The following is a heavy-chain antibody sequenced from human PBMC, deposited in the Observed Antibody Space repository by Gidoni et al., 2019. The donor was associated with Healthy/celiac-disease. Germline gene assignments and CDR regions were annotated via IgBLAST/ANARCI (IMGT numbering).Heavy chain of an antibody. D-gene: IGHD2-15*01. CDR1: GFTFDDYA. CDR3: AKDRTPGLGISYNWFDP. J-gene: IGHJ5*02. CDR2: ISWNSGSI. Sequence: EVQLVESGGGLVQPGRSLRLSCAASGFTFDDYAMHWVRQAPGKGLEWVSGISWNSGSIGYADSVKGRFTISRDNAKNSLYLQMNSLRAEDTALYYCAKDRTPGLGISYNWFDPWGQGTLVTVSS. V-gene: IGHV3-9*01.